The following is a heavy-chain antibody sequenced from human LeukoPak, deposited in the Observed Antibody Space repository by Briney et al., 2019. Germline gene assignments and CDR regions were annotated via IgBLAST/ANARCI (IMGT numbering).Heavy chain of an antibody. D-gene: IGHD6-19*01. CDR1: GFTFCSYA. CDR3: AKSAAVAVGGYYFDY. CDR2: ISGSGGST. Sequence: GGSLRLSCAAPGFTFCSYAMSWVRQAPGEGLGWVSAISGSGGSTYYADSVKGRFTISRDNSKNTLYLQMNSLRAEDTAVYYCAKSAAVAVGGYYFDYWGQGTLVTVSS. V-gene: IGHV3-23*01. J-gene: IGHJ4*02.